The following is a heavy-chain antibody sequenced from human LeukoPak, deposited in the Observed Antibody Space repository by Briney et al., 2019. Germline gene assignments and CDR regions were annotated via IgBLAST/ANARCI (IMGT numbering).Heavy chain of an antibody. Sequence: PGGSLRLSCAASGFTFSSYSMNWVRQAPGKGLEWVSSISSSSSYIYYADSVKGRSTISRDNAKNSLYLQMNSLRAEDTAVYYCARDGVLTGYYAYDAFDIWGQGTMVTVSS. CDR1: GFTFSSYS. CDR3: ARDGVLTGYYAYDAFDI. V-gene: IGHV3-21*01. D-gene: IGHD3-9*01. J-gene: IGHJ3*02. CDR2: ISSSSSYI.